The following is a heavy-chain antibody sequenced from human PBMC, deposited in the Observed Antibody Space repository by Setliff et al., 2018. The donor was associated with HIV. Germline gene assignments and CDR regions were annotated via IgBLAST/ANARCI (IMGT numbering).Heavy chain of an antibody. D-gene: IGHD6-19*01. CDR3: ARQFRYPNRAVAGVDY. V-gene: IGHV4-39*01. CDR2: LFYNGNT. J-gene: IGHJ4*02. Sequence: SETLSLTCTVSGGSISNNSYYWGWVRQPPGKGLELIGNLFYNGNTYYNPSLKSRVTISVDPSKNQFSLKLSSVTAADTAIYFCARQFRYPNRAVAGVDYWGQGTLVTVSS. CDR1: GGSISNNSYY.